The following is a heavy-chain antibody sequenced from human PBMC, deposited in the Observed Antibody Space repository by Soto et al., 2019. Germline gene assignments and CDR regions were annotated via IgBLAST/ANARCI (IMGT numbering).Heavy chain of an antibody. D-gene: IGHD6-19*01. CDR1: GFTFDDYA. J-gene: IGHJ4*02. CDR3: AKGSGGWYGDYFDY. CDR2: ISWNSGSI. Sequence: GGSLRLSCAASGFTFDDYAMHWVRQAPGKGLEWVSGISWNSGSIGYADSVKGRFTISRDNAKNSLYLQMNSLRAEDTALYYCAKGSGGWYGDYFDYWGQGTLVTVSS. V-gene: IGHV3-9*01.